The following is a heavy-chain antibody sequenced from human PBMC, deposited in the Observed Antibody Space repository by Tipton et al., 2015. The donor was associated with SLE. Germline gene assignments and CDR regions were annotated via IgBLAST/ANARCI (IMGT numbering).Heavy chain of an antibody. Sequence: SLRLSCAASGFTFSSYSMNWVRQAPGKGLEWVSGINGNGDSIGYADSVKGRFTISRDNAKHSLYLQMNSVRAEDSALYYCTRDPGIPDAFDIWGQGTMVTVSS. D-gene: IGHD1-26*01. V-gene: IGHV3-20*04. CDR2: INGNGDSI. CDR1: GFTFSSYS. CDR3: TRDPGIPDAFDI. J-gene: IGHJ3*02.